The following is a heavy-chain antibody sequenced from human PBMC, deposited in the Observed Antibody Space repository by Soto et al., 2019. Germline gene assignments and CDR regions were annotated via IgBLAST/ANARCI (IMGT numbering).Heavy chain of an antibody. D-gene: IGHD3-10*01. CDR3: ARDAPSPLGFRRFGRLFDP. Sequence: ASVKVSCKASGYTFASYGISWVRQAPGQGLEWMGWISAYNGNTNYAQKLQGRVTMTTDTSTSTAYMELRSLRSDDTAVYYCARDAPSPLGFRRFGRLFDPWGQGTLVTVSS. J-gene: IGHJ5*02. CDR2: ISAYNGNT. CDR1: GYTFASYG. V-gene: IGHV1-18*01.